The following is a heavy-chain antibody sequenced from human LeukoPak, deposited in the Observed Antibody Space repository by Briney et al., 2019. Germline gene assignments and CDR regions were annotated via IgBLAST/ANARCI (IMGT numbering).Heavy chain of an antibody. CDR2: IAHHGNNK. D-gene: IGHD2-8*02. V-gene: IGHV3-30*02. J-gene: IGHJ4*02. CDR1: GFTFISSA. Sequence: AGGSLRLSCGASGFTFISSAMHWVRQGPGKGLEWVAYIAHHGNNKYYADSVKGRFTISRDNSKGSLYLQMNSLRADDTAVYYCAKDGSWSCTDWGQGTLVRVSS. CDR3: AKDGSWSCTD.